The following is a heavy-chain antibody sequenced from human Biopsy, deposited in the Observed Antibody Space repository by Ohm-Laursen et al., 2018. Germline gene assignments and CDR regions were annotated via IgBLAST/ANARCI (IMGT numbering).Heavy chain of an antibody. Sequence: TLSLTCAVSGESFNGYYWSWIRQTPGKGPEWIGEINHSGRTNYNPSLKSRVTISVDTSKNQFSLKVRSVTAADTAVYYCVRGVDYYDPYHYYALDVWGQGTTVTVSS. CDR1: GESFNGYY. CDR2: INHSGRT. D-gene: IGHD3-22*01. V-gene: IGHV4-34*01. J-gene: IGHJ6*02. CDR3: VRGVDYYDPYHYYALDV.